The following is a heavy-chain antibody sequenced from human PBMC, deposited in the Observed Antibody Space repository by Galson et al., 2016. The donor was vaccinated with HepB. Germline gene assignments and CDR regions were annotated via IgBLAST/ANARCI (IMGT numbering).Heavy chain of an antibody. CDR1: GFSSSSHG. V-gene: IGHV3-33*05. Sequence: SLRLSCAASGFSSSSHGMHWVRQAPGKGLEWVDRILYEGINKDYGDSVKGRFTISRDNSKNTIYLQMSSLRAEDTAVYYCARAGGTVYYHDSSGYSTWGQGTLVTFSS. CDR2: ILYEGINK. D-gene: IGHD3-22*01. J-gene: IGHJ5*02. CDR3: ARAGGTVYYHDSSGYST.